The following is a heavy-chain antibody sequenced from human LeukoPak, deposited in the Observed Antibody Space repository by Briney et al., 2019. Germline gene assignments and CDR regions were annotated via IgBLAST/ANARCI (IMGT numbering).Heavy chain of an antibody. D-gene: IGHD2-2*01. CDR3: ARDYCSSTSCAYWYFDL. CDR1: GGSISSGGYY. CDR2: IYHSGST. Sequence: PSETLSLTCTVSGGSISSGGYYWSWIRQPPGKGLEWIGYIYHSGSTYYNPSLKSRVTISVDRSKNQFSLKLSSVTAADTAVYYCARDYCSSTSCAYWYFDLWGRGTLVTVSS. V-gene: IGHV4-30-2*01. J-gene: IGHJ2*01.